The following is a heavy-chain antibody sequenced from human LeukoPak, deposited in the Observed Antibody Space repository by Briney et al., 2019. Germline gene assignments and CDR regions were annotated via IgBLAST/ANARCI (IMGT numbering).Heavy chain of an antibody. CDR3: AKRLGDPRAFDS. Sequence: GGSLRLSCAAAGFTFSSYAMSWVRQAPGKGLEWVSGISGSSGTINYADSVKGRFTISRDNSRNTLYLQMNSLRVEDTALYYCAKRLGDPRAFDSWGQGTLVTVSS. V-gene: IGHV3-23*01. J-gene: IGHJ4*02. D-gene: IGHD2-21*02. CDR1: GFTFSSYA. CDR2: ISGSSGTI.